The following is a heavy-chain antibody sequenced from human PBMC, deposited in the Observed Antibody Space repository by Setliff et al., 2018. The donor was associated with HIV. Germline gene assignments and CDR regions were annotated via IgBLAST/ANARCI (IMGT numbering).Heavy chain of an antibody. CDR3: ARQRAGEIEELPGALPLRGVFDL. Sequence: SETLSLTCALSGDSLNSDAFSWSWIRLPPGEGLEWIGYMKEGGRTYYNPSLRSRVTITSDKSKNQLSLTLNSVTAADTAVYYCARQRAGEIEELPGALPLRGVFDLWGQGTMVTVSS. D-gene: IGHD1-7*01. CDR2: MKEGGRT. V-gene: IGHV4-30-2*01. CDR1: GDSLNSDAFS. J-gene: IGHJ3*01.